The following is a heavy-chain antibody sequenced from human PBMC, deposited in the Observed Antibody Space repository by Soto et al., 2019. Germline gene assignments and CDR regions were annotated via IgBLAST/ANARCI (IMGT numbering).Heavy chain of an antibody. CDR2: IYHSGST. J-gene: IGHJ4*02. Sequence: PSETLSLTCAVSGGSISSSNWWSWVRQPPGKGLEWIGEIYHSGSTNYNPSLKSRVTISVDKSKNQFSLKLSSVTAADTAVYYCARVRVPGYCSGGSCYYFDYWGQGTLVTVSS. CDR1: GGSISSSNW. CDR3: ARVRVPGYCSGGSCYYFDY. D-gene: IGHD2-15*01. V-gene: IGHV4-4*02.